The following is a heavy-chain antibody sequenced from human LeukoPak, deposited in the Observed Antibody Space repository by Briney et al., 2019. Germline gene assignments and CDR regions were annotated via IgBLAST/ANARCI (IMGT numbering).Heavy chain of an antibody. CDR1: GFTFSNYW. Sequence: GGSLRLSCAASGFTFSNYWMDWVRQVPGKGPVWVSRVGTDGSSTAYADYMKGRFTISRDNAKNTLYLQMNSLRVEDTAVYYCTRDKYGGNSNAFDIWGQGTLVTVSS. V-gene: IGHV3-74*01. D-gene: IGHD4-23*01. CDR3: TRDKYGGNSNAFDI. J-gene: IGHJ3*02. CDR2: VGTDGSST.